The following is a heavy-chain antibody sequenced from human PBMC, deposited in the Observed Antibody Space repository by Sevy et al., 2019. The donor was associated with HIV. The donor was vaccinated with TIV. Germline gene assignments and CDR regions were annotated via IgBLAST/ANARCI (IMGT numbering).Heavy chain of an antibody. D-gene: IGHD6-13*01. Sequence: GGSLRVTCAASGFTFSSYWMSWVRQAPGKGLEWVANIKQDGSEKYYVDSVKGRFTISRDNAKNSLYLQMNSLRAEDTAVYYCARDSRRQLVGIWGQGTLVTVSS. CDR1: GFTFSSYW. CDR2: IKQDGSEK. CDR3: ARDSRRQLVGI. V-gene: IGHV3-7*01. J-gene: IGHJ4*02.